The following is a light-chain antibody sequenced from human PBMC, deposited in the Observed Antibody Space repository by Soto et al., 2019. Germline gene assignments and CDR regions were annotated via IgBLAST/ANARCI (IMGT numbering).Light chain of an antibody. Sequence: DVVMTQSPLSLPVTLGQPASISCRSSPSLVYSDGNTYLNWVQQRPGQPQRRPVYKVSNHDAGVPDIISGSRSGTDFTMRISRMEAEDVGVYYCMQGTHWPHHTFGQGTKLEI. CDR3: MQGTHWPHHT. V-gene: IGKV2-30*01. CDR1: PSLVYSDGNTY. J-gene: IGKJ2*01. CDR2: KVS.